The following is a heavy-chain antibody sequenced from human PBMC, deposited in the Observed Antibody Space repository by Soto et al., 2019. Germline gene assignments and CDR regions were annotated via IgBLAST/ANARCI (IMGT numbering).Heavy chain of an antibody. J-gene: IGHJ3*02. V-gene: IGHV1-69*12. Sequence: QVHLVQSGAEVKKPGSSVKVSCKASGGTFSNHAINWVRQAPGQGLEWMGRIIPIFTTTNYAQKFQGRVTSHADESTITAYMELSSLKHDDTAVYYCAREVAADGTFREDVFDIWGQGTLVTVSS. CDR2: IIPIFTTT. D-gene: IGHD6-13*01. CDR1: GGTFSNHA. CDR3: AREVAADGTFREDVFDI.